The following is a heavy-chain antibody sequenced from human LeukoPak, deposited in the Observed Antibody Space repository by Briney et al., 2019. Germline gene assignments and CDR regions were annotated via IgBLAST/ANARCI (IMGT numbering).Heavy chain of an antibody. CDR3: ARHLRPALHYYDSSGFHAFDI. Sequence: PSETLSLTCTVSGDSISSGTYYWNWIRQPAGKGLEWIGRICTSASTNYNPSLKSRVTISVDTSKNQFSLKLSSVTAADTAVYYCARHLRPALHYYDSSGFHAFDIWGQGTMVTVSS. CDR1: GDSISSGTYY. D-gene: IGHD3-22*01. J-gene: IGHJ3*02. CDR2: ICTSAST. V-gene: IGHV4-61*02.